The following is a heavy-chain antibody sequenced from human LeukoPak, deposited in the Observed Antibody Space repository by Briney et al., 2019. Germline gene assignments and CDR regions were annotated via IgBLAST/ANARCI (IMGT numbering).Heavy chain of an antibody. CDR1: GFTFSRFS. D-gene: IGHD3/OR15-3a*01. CDR3: AAGLMDG. CDR2: ISSSGTYI. J-gene: IGHJ6*03. Sequence: GGSLRLSCAASGFTFSRFSMNWVRQAPGKGLEWVSSISSSGTYIYYADSVKGRLTISRDSAKNSLYLQMNSLRAEDTAVYYCAAGLMDGWGKGTTGTVSS. V-gene: IGHV3-21*01.